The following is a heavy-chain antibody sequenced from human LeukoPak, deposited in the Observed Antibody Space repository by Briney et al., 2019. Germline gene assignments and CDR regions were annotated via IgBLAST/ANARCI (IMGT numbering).Heavy chain of an antibody. CDR2: ISGSGGTT. J-gene: IGHJ4*02. CDR1: GFTFSTYT. Sequence: GGSLRLSCATSGFTFSTYTMTWVRQAPGKGLEWVAAISGSGGTTYYADSVKGRSTISRDNAQSTVFLQMNSLRAEDTAVYYCAKDRDTMIVVVINPLLDYWGQGTLVTVSS. D-gene: IGHD3-22*01. V-gene: IGHV3-23*01. CDR3: AKDRDTMIVVVINPLLDY.